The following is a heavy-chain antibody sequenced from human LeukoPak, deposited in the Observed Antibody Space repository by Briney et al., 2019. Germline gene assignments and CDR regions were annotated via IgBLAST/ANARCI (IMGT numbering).Heavy chain of an antibody. D-gene: IGHD6-13*01. CDR3: LVRQLRQLVRGPEDRSPENVFDY. J-gene: IGHJ4*02. Sequence: PGGSLRLSCAASGFTFSSYAMSWVRQAPGKGLEWVSVIYSGGSTYYADSVKGRFTISRDNSKNTLYLQMNSLRAEDTAVYYCLVRQLRQLVRGPEDRSPENVFDYWGQGTLVTVSS. CDR1: GFTFSSYA. V-gene: IGHV3-53*01. CDR2: IYSGGST.